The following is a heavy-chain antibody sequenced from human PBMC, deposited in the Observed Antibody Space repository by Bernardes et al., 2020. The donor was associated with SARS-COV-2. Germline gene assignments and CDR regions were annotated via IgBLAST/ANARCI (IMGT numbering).Heavy chain of an antibody. CDR1: GYTFTGYY. D-gene: IGHD3-10*01. J-gene: IGHJ4*02. CDR3: ARGVRYYGSGSYYNIDD. Sequence: ASVKVSCKASGYTFTGYYMHWVRQAPGQGLEWMGWINPNSGGTNYAQKFQGRVTMTRDTSISTAYMELSRLRSDDTAVYYCARGVRYYGSGSYYNIDDWGQGTLVTVSS. V-gene: IGHV1-2*02. CDR2: INPNSGGT.